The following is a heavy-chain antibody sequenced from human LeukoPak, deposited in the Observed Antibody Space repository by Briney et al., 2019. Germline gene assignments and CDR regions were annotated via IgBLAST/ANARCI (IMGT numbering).Heavy chain of an antibody. Sequence: GGSLRLSCAASGFTFSSYGMHWVRQAPGKGLEWVAVISYDGSNKYYADSVKGRFTISRDNSKNTLYPQMNSLRAEDTAVYYCAKGTPPLWEVATHRRRDAPFRFDYWGQGTLVTVSS. CDR2: ISYDGSNK. J-gene: IGHJ4*02. V-gene: IGHV3-30*18. CDR1: GFTFSSYG. CDR3: AKGTPPLWEVATHRRRDAPFRFDY. D-gene: IGHD4-23*01.